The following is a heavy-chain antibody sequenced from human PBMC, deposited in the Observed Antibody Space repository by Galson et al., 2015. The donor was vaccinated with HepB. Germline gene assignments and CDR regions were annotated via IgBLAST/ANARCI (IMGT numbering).Heavy chain of an antibody. Sequence: SETLSLTCAVYGGSFSGYYWSWIRQPPGKGLEWIGEINHSGSTNYNPSLKSRVTISVDTSKNQFSLKLSSVTAADTAVYYCARGLNVVWYYYYGMDVWGQGTTVTVSS. CDR3: ARGLNVVWYYYYGMDV. CDR2: INHSGST. V-gene: IGHV4-34*01. CDR1: GGSFSGYY. D-gene: IGHD2-21*01. J-gene: IGHJ6*02.